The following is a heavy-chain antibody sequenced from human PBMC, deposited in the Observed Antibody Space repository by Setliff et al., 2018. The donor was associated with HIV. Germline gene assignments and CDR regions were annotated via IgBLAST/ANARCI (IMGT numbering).Heavy chain of an antibody. CDR2: IKQDGSEK. CDR1: GFTFSDYY. V-gene: IGHV3-7*01. CDR3: ANPRIFSSMDV. Sequence: GGSLRLSCAASGFTFSDYYMSWVRQAPGKGLEWVANIKQDGSEKYYVDSVKGRFTISRDNAKNSLYLQMNSLRAEDTAVYYCANPRIFSSMDVWGQGTTVTVSS. J-gene: IGHJ6*02. D-gene: IGHD2-15*01.